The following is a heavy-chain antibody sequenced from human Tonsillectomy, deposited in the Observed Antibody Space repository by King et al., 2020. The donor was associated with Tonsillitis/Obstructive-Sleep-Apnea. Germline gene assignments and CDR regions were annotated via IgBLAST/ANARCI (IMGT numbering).Heavy chain of an antibody. D-gene: IGHD2-21*01. Sequence: VQLVESGGGVVRPGGALRLSCATSGFTFDDYAISWVRQAPGRGLEWVSGLTCNVGSTGYADSVKGRFTISRDNAKNSLYLQMNSLRAEDTALYYCARYGLRGFYYFDYWGQGTLVTVSS. J-gene: IGHJ4*02. V-gene: IGHV3-20*04. CDR3: ARYGLRGFYYFDY. CDR1: GFTFDDYA. CDR2: LTCNVGST.